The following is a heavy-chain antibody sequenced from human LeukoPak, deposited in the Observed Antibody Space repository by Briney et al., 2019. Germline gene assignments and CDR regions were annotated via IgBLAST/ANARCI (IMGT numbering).Heavy chain of an antibody. Sequence: GGSLRLSCAVSGFTFSSYAMSWVRQAPGKGLEWVSTISGSGDNTYSADSVRGRFTISRDNSKNTLYLQTNSLRAEDTAIYYCAKVSWANYFDYWGQGTLVTVSS. J-gene: IGHJ4*02. V-gene: IGHV3-23*01. CDR1: GFTFSSYA. CDR3: AKVSWANYFDY. CDR2: ISGSGDNT. D-gene: IGHD6-13*01.